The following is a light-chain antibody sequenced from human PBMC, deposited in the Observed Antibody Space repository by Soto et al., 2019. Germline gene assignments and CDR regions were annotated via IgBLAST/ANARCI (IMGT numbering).Light chain of an antibody. CDR1: QSVTASY. CDR3: HQYGVSSGT. V-gene: IGKV3-20*01. Sequence: EIVLTQSPGTLSLSPGERATLSCRASQSVTASYLAWYQQKPGQAPRLLIYGASTRATAIPDSFSGSGSGTDFTLTISRLEPEDFAVYYCHQYGVSSGTFGQGTNLEIK. CDR2: GAS. J-gene: IGKJ2*01.